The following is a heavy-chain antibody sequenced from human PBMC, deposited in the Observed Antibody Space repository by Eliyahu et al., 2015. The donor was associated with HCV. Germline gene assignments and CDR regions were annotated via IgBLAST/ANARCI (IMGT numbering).Heavy chain of an antibody. D-gene: IGHD1-26*01. CDR3: AKDLTRSGTYYDY. Sequence: EVQLLESGGALVQPGGSLSXSCAAXGFTFSSYAMSWVRQAPGKGLEWVSAISATGGSTYYADSVKGRFTISRDNSKSTLYLQMNSLRAEDTAVYYCAKDLTRSGTYYDYWGQGTLVTVSS. CDR2: ISATGGST. J-gene: IGHJ4*02. V-gene: IGHV3-23*01. CDR1: GFTFSSYA.